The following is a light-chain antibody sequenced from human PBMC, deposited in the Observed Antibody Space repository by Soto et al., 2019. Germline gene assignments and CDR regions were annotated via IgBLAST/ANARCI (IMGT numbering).Light chain of an antibody. V-gene: IGKV3-15*01. Sequence: EVVMTQSPATLSVSPGERATLSCRASQSVRSHLAWYQQKPGQAPSLLIFGASTRATGVPARFSGSESGTEFTLTISSLQSEDVALYYCQQYGSSPPWTFGQGTKVDIK. CDR2: GAS. CDR1: QSVRSH. J-gene: IGKJ1*01. CDR3: QQYGSSPPWT.